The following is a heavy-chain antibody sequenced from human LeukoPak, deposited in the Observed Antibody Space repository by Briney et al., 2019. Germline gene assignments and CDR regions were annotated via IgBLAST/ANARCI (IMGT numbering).Heavy chain of an antibody. CDR2: ISGSGDST. CDR1: GFTFSSYA. CDR3: ASGT. V-gene: IGHV3-23*01. Sequence: GGSLRLSCAASGFTFSSYAMSWVRQAPGKGLEWISVISGSGDSTHYADPVKGRFTISRDNSRNTLYLQMDSLRAEDTAVYYCASGTWGQGTLVTVSS. J-gene: IGHJ5*02.